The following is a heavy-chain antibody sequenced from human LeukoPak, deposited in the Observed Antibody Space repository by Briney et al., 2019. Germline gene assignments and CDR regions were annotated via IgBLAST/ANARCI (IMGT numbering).Heavy chain of an antibody. CDR2: IHLDGRTT. CDR1: GFTFSSYW. D-gene: IGHD3-16*01. Sequence: GGSLRLSCAASGFTFSSYWMHWVRQSPGKGLVWVSRIHLDGRTTNYADSVKGRFTVSRDNAKNILYLQMDSLRPDDTAVYYCARGGSPSDHWGQGTLVTVSS. V-gene: IGHV3-74*01. J-gene: IGHJ4*02. CDR3: ARGGSPSDH.